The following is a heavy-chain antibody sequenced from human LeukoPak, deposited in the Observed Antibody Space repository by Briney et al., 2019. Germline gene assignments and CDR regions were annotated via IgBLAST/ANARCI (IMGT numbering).Heavy chain of an antibody. CDR2: ISGSGGST. CDR1: GFTFSSYA. V-gene: IGHV3-23*01. Sequence: PGGSLRLSCAASGFTFSSYAMSWVRQAPGKGLEWVSAISGSGGSTYYADSVKGRFTISRDNAKNTLYLQMNSLRAEDTAVYYCARGPGCGDLMNFDYWGQGTLVTVSS. CDR3: ARGPGCGDLMNFDY. J-gene: IGHJ4*02. D-gene: IGHD4-17*01.